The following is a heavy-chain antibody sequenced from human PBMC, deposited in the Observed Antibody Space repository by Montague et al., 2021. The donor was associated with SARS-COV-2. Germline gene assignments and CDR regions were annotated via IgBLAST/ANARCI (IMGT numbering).Heavy chain of an antibody. V-gene: IGHV4-34*01. CDR1: GGSFSGYY. J-gene: IGHJ3*01. Sequence: SETLSLTCAVYGGSFSGYYWTWIRQPPGKGLKWVGEINDRGSTNYNPSFESRLTMSVDTSKNQFSLRLKSVSAADTAVYYCTRGQVTIFGVLIMLPAAGAVDVWGQGTTVTVSS. D-gene: IGHD3-3*01. CDR3: TRGQVTIFGVLIMLPAAGAVDV. CDR2: INDRGST.